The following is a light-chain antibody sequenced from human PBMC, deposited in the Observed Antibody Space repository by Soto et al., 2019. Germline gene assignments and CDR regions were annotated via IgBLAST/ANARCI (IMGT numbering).Light chain of an antibody. CDR3: QQCGPSLKYT. J-gene: IGKJ2*01. CDR1: QTVTGSY. CDR2: GAS. Sequence: EIVLTQSPGTLSLSPGESATLSCRASQTVTGSYLAWYQQKPGQAPRLLIYGASNRATGIPDRFSGSGSGTDFTLTISRLEPEDFAVYYCQQCGPSLKYTFGQGTTLEIK. V-gene: IGKV3-20*01.